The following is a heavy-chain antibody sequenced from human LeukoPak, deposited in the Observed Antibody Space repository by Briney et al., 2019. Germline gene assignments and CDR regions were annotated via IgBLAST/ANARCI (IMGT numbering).Heavy chain of an antibody. D-gene: IGHD6-13*01. CDR2: IYNSGNT. J-gene: IGHJ5*02. CDR3: AGLHFAAAEEFDP. Sequence: SETLSPTCTVSGGSLSGHWWSWIRQPPGKGLEWIGYIYNSGNTNYNPSLNTRVTISVDTSKNQFSLNLRSVTAADTAVYYCAGLHFAAAEEFDPWGQGTLVTVSS. V-gene: IGHV4-59*08. CDR1: GGSLSGHW.